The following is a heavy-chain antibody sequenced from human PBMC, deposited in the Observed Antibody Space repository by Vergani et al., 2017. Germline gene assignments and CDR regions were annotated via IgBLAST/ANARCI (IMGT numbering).Heavy chain of an antibody. CDR1: GSSISSSSYY. CDR2: IYYSGST. V-gene: IGHV4-39*01. J-gene: IGHJ5*02. Sequence: QLQLQESGPGLVKPSETLSLTCTVSGSSISSSSYYWGWIRQPPGKGLEWIGSIYYSGSTYYNPSLKSRVTISVDTSKNQFSLKLSSVTAADTAVYYCARHWENPTFGGVIVKAGFDPWGQGTLVTVSS. D-gene: IGHD3-16*02. CDR3: ARHWENPTFGGVIVKAGFDP.